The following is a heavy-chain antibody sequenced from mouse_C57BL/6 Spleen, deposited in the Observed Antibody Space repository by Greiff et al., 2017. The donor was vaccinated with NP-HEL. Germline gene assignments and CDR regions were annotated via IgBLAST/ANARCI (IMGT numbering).Heavy chain of an antibody. CDR2: ISDGGSYT. V-gene: IGHV5-4*01. CDR1: GFTFSSYA. CDR3: ARDDGNYGYFDV. Sequence: EVQGVESGGGLVKPGGSLKLSCAASGFTFSSYAMSWVRQTPEKRLEWVATISDGGSYTYYPDNVKGRFTISRDNAKNNLYLQMSHLKSEDTAMYYCARDDGNYGYFDVWGTGTTVTVSS. D-gene: IGHD2-1*01. J-gene: IGHJ1*03.